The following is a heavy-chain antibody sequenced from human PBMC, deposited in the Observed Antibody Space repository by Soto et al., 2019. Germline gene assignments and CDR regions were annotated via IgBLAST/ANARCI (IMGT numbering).Heavy chain of an antibody. CDR1: GFTFSSYW. J-gene: IGHJ6*02. Sequence: GGPLRLSCAASGFTFSSYWMYWVRQAPGKGLVWVSHINSDGTTTNKADSAKGRFTISRDNAKNTLYLQMNSLRVEDTAVYFCARGGAARLRDYYGLDVWGQGTTVTVSS. D-gene: IGHD6-6*01. CDR2: INSDGTTT. CDR3: ARGGAARLRDYYGLDV. V-gene: IGHV3-74*01.